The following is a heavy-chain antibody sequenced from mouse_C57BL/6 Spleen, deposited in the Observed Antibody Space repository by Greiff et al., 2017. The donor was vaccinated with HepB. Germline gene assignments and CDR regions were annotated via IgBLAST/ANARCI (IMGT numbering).Heavy chain of an antibody. V-gene: IGHV1-82*01. CDR2: IYPGDGDT. Sequence: VQLVESGPELVKPGASVKISCKASGYAFSSSWMNWVKQRPGKGLEWIGRIYPGDGDTNYNGKFKGKATLTADKSSSTAYMQLSSLTSEDSAVYFCARSVITTVVAHFDYWGQGTTLTVSS. CDR3: ARSVITTVVAHFDY. J-gene: IGHJ2*01. D-gene: IGHD1-1*01. CDR1: GYAFSSSW.